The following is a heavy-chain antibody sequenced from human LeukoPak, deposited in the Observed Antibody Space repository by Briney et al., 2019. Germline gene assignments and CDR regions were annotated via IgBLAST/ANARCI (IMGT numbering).Heavy chain of an antibody. V-gene: IGHV3-66*01. J-gene: IGHJ4*02. CDR3: ARRNYFDY. Sequence: GSLRLSCAASGFTVSTNYMSWVRQAPGKGLEWVSVMYSGGSTYYADSVKGRFTISSDNSKNMLYLQMNSLRAEDTAVYYCARRNYFDYWGQGTLVTVSS. CDR1: GFTVSTNY. CDR2: MYSGGST.